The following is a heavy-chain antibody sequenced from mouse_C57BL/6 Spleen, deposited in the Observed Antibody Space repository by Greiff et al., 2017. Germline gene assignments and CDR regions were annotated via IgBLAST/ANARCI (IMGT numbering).Heavy chain of an antibody. Sequence: QVQLQQPGAELVMPGASVKLSCKASGYTFTSYWMHWVKQRPGQGLEWIGEIDPSGSYTNYNQKFKGKSTLTVTKSSSTAYMQLSSLTSEDSADYYCARRLRSNWCFDGWGKGTPVTVSS. CDR1: GYTFTSYW. CDR3: ARRLRSNWCFDG. V-gene: IGHV1-69*01. CDR2: IDPSGSYT. D-gene: IGHD1-1*01. J-gene: IGHJ1*03.